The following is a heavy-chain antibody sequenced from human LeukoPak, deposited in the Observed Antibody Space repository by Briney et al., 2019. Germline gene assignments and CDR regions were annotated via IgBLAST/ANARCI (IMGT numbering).Heavy chain of an antibody. CDR1: GGTFSSYA. Sequence: GASVKVSCKASGGTFSSYAISWVRQAPGQGLEWMGGIIPIFGTANYAQKFQGRVTITADESASTAYMELSSLRSEDTAVYYCARDRMEDGDYDVDPWGQGTLVTVSS. D-gene: IGHD4-17*01. J-gene: IGHJ5*02. CDR2: IIPIFGTA. CDR3: ARDRMEDGDYDVDP. V-gene: IGHV1-69*13.